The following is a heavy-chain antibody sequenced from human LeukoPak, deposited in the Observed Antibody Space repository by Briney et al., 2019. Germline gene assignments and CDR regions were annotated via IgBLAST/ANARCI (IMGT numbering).Heavy chain of an antibody. CDR3: AKGCTSCPFDY. CDR1: GFTFSSYA. Sequence: GGSLRLSCAASGFTFSSYAMSWVRQAPGKGLEWVSAISGSSGSTYYADSVKGRLTISRDNSKNTLYLQMNSLRAEDTAVYYCAKGCTSCPFDYWGQGTLVTVSS. J-gene: IGHJ4*02. D-gene: IGHD2-2*01. V-gene: IGHV3-23*01. CDR2: ISGSSGST.